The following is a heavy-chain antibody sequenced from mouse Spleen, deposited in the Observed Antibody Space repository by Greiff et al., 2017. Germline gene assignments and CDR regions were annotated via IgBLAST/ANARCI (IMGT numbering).Heavy chain of an antibody. J-gene: IGHJ2*01. D-gene: IGHD3-3*01. CDR3: ARKGWDTYYYFDY. Sequence: QVQLQQSGAELVKPGASVKISCKASGYAFSSYWMNWVKQRPGKGLEWIGQIYPGDGDTNYNGKFKGKATLTADKSSSTAYMQLSSLTSEDSAVYFCARKGWDTYYYFDYWGQGTTLTVSS. CDR2: IYPGDGDT. V-gene: IGHV1-80*01. CDR1: GYAFSSYW.